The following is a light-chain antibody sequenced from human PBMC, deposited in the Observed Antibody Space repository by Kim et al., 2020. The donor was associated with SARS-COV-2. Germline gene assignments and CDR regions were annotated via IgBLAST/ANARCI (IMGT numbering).Light chain of an antibody. J-gene: IGKJ2*01. CDR3: QQYNSYSYT. Sequence: VPITCVASRTILPWLAWYQQKQGRARKLLNYEASSLKSVVPSRFSGSGSGAEFPLTLSSLQPDDFTTYCCQQYNSYSYTFGQGTKLEIK. CDR2: EAS. V-gene: IGKV1-5*01. CDR1: RTILPW.